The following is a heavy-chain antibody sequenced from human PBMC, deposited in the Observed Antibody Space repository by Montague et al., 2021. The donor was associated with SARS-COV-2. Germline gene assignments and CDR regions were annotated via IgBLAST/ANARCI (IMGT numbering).Heavy chain of an antibody. J-gene: IGHJ6*03. V-gene: IGHV4-34*01. CDR3: ARLGDGVVPSPILGVGPYYSYYYMDV. Sequence: SETLSLTCAVHGGSFSTYSWNWIRQPPGKGLEWIGEIHHGGSTNYNPSLKSRVTISADTSKNQFSLQLTSVAAADTAVYYCARLGDGVVPSPILGVGPYYSYYYMDVWGKGTTGTVSS. D-gene: IGHD3-10*01. CDR2: IHHGGST. CDR1: GGSFSTYS.